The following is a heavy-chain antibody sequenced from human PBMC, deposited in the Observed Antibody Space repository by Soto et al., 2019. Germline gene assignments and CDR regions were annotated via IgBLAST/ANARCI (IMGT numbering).Heavy chain of an antibody. CDR3: XXXXXXXXXXXX. CDR2: IYWDDDK. Sequence: QITLKESGPTLVKPTQTLTLTCTFSGFSLSTRGVGVGWIRQPPEKALEWLALIYWDDDKRYSPSLKSRLTITKDTSKNQVVLTITNXXXXXTAXXXXXXXXXXXXXXXXWXQGTLVTVSS. V-gene: IGHV2-5*02. J-gene: IGHJ4*02. CDR1: GFSLSTRGVG.